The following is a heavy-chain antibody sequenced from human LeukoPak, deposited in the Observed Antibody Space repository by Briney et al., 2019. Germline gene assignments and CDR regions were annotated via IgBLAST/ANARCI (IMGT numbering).Heavy chain of an antibody. J-gene: IGHJ4*02. CDR3: ARGWDEKEYSSSSLVDY. CDR1: GFTFSSYA. CDR2: ISSNGGST. D-gene: IGHD6-6*01. Sequence: GSLRLSCAASGFTFSSYAMHWVRQAPGKGLEYVSAISSNGGSTYYANSVKGRFTISRDNSKNTLYLQMGSLRAEDMAVYYCARGWDEKEYSSSSLVDYWGQGTLVTVSS. V-gene: IGHV3-64*01.